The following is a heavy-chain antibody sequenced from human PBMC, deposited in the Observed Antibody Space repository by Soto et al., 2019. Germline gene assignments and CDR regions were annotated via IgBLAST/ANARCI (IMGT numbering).Heavy chain of an antibody. CDR1: GYMFTKYG. V-gene: IGHV1-18*04. CDR3: AGLTRGSDHDACHI. CDR2: ISTANGNA. J-gene: IGHJ3*02. D-gene: IGHD2-2*01. Sequence: QVQLVQSGPEVKKPGASVKLSCKASGYMFTKYGISWVRQAPGQGLEYMGWISTANGNARSAQKFQGRITMTTDTSTSTAYMELRSLRSDDTAVYYCAGLTRGSDHDACHIWGQGTLVTVSS.